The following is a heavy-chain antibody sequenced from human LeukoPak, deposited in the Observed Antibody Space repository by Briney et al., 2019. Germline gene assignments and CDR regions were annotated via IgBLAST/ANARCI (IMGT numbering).Heavy chain of an antibody. CDR3: ASSGYDSSGYYYG. D-gene: IGHD3-22*01. J-gene: IGHJ4*02. CDR2: ISSSSSYI. V-gene: IGHV3-21*01. Sequence: GGSLRLSCAASGFTFSAYSMNWVRQAPGKGLEWVASISSSSSYIYYADSVKGRFTISRDNAKNSLYLQMNGLRVEDTAVYYCASSGYDSSGYYYGWGQGAQVTASS. CDR1: GFTFSAYS.